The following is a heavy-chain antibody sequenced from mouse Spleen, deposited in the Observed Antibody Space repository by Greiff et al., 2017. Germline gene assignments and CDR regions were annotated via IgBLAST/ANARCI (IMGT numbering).Heavy chain of an antibody. CDR2: IWSDGST. V-gene: IGHV2-4-1*01. CDR3: ARKHYGSSLDY. Sequence: VMLVESGPGLVAPSQSLSITCTVSGFSLTNYAVHWVRQSPGKGLEWLGVIWSDGSTDYNAAFISRLSISKDNSKSQVFFKMNSLQADDTAVYYCARKHYGSSLDYWGQGTTLTVSS. J-gene: IGHJ2*01. CDR1: GFSLTNYA. D-gene: IGHD1-1*01.